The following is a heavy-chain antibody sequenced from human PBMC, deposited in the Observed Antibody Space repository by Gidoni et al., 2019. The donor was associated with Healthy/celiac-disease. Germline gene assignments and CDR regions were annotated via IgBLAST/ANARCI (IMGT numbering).Heavy chain of an antibody. CDR2: IWYDGSNK. CDR1: GFTFSSYG. CDR3: AKWSARSTVTTGYYYYGMDV. D-gene: IGHD4-17*01. J-gene: IGHJ6*02. V-gene: IGHV3-33*06. Sequence: QVQLVESGGGVVQPGRSLRLSCAASGFTFSSYGLHWVRRAPGKGLGWVAVIWYDGSNKYYADSVKGRFTISRDNSKNTLYLQMNSLRAEDTAVYYCAKWSARSTVTTGYYYYGMDVWGQGTTVTVSS.